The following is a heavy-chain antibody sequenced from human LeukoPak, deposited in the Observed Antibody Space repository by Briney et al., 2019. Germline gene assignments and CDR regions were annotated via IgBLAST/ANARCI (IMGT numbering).Heavy chain of an antibody. CDR2: IYSGGGA. J-gene: IGHJ4*02. Sequence: GGSLRLSCAASGFTVSSNYMSWVRQAPGKGLEWVSVIYSGGGAYYADSVKGRFTISRDNSNNTLYLQMNSMRAEDTAVYYCASGWSGSYFYWGQGTLVTVSS. CDR3: ASGWSGSYFY. D-gene: IGHD1-26*01. V-gene: IGHV3-53*01. CDR1: GFTVSSNY.